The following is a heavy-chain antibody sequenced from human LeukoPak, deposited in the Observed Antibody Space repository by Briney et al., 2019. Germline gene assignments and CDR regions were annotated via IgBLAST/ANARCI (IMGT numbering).Heavy chain of an antibody. D-gene: IGHD3-3*01. V-gene: IGHV3-48*02. J-gene: IGHJ4*02. CDR1: GFTLSDYY. CDR3: ARESAYAFWY. CDR2: ISSTSSTM. Sequence: GGSLRLSCAASGFTLSDYYMNWVRQAPGKGLVWVSYISSTSSTMYYADSVKGRFTISRDNAKNSLYLQMNSLRDEDTAVYYCARESAYAFWYWGQGTLVAVPS.